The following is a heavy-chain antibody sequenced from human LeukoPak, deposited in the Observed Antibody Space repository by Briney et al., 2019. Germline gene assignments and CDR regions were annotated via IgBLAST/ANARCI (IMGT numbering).Heavy chain of an antibody. CDR1: GGSISSGDYY. Sequence: SETLSLTCTVSGGSISSGDYYWSWIRQPPGKGLEWIGYIYYSGSTYYNPSLKSRVTISVDRSKNQFSLKLSSVTAADTAVYYCARVEWEYPLGGAFDIWGQGTMVTVSS. D-gene: IGHD1-26*01. CDR3: ARVEWEYPLGGAFDI. CDR2: IYYSGST. J-gene: IGHJ3*02. V-gene: IGHV4-30-4*08.